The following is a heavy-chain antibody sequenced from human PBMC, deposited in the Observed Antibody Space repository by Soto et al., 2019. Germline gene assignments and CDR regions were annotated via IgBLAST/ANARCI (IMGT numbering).Heavy chain of an antibody. D-gene: IGHD3-22*01. V-gene: IGHV1-69*06. J-gene: IGHJ5*02. Sequence: AYVKFSCKASGGTFSSYAISWVRQAPGQWLEWMGGIIPILVTANYAQKVQCRVTITADKSTSTAYMELSSLRSEDTAVYYCARGRYYYDSSGYKTGNWFDPWGQGTLVTVSS. CDR1: GGTFSSYA. CDR3: ARGRYYYDSSGYKTGNWFDP. CDR2: IIPILVTA.